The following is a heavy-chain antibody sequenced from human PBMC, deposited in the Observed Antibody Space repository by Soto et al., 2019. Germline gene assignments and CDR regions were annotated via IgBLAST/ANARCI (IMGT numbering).Heavy chain of an antibody. CDR2: ISSNSAYI. V-gene: IGHV3-21*01. CDR1: GFTFRSFT. CDR3: TRDASRDSSARGWFDP. J-gene: IGHJ5*02. D-gene: IGHD6-13*01. Sequence: GGSLRLSCAASGFTFRSFTMNWVRQAPGKGLEWVSTISSNSAYIYYTDALRGRFTISRDSAKNSLHLQMNSLRAEDTAVNYCTRDASRDSSARGWFDPWGPGTPVTVSS.